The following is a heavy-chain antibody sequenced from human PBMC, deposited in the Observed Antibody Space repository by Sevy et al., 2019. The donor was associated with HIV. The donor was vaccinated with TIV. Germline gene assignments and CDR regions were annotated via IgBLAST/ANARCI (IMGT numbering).Heavy chain of an antibody. CDR1: GGSFSGYY. CDR2: INHSGST. CDR3: ARYRMAGNFDY. D-gene: IGHD6-19*01. Sequence: ETLSLTCAVYGGSFSGYYWNWIRQPPGKGLEWIGEINHSGSTNYNPSLKSRVTISVDTSKNQFSLKLSSVTAADTAVYYCARYRMAGNFDYWGQGTLVTVSS. V-gene: IGHV4-34*01. J-gene: IGHJ4*01.